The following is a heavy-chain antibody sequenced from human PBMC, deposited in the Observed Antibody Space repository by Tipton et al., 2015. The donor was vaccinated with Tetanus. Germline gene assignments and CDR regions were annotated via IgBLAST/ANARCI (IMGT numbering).Heavy chain of an antibody. CDR3: ARRRSAVLSGSCHWYLDL. D-gene: IGHD2-15*01. J-gene: IGHJ2*01. CDR2: IYPGDSDT. V-gene: IGHV5-51*01. Sequence: QLVQSGAEVKKPGESLKISCKGSGYSFNIYWIAWVRQMPGKGLEWMGIIYPGDSDTTYSPSFEGQVTISADKSITTAYLQWSSRKASDTGIYYCARRRSAVLSGSCHWYLDLWGRGTLVGVSS. CDR1: GYSFNIYW.